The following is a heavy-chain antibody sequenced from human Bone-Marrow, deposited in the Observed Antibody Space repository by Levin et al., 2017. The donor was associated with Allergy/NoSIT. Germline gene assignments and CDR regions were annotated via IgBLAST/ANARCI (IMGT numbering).Heavy chain of an antibody. J-gene: IGHJ4*02. CDR1: GFTFSSES. V-gene: IGHV3-48*01. CDR3: VRGLPDY. Sequence: SCATSGFTFSSESRNWVRQAPGKGLEWVSYINSSSGTIYYADSVKGRFTISRDNAKKSLYLQMSSLRVEDTAVYYCVRGLPDYWGQGTLVTVSS. CDR2: INSSSGTI.